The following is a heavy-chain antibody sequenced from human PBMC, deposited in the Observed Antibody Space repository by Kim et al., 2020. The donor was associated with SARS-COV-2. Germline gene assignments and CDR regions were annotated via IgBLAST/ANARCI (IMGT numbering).Heavy chain of an antibody. Sequence: GGSLRLSCAASGFTFSSYSMNWVRQAPGKGLEWVSSISSSSSYIYYADSVKGRFTISRDNAKNSLYLQMNSLRAEDTAVYYCARGDSSGYYPWGWGQGTLVTVSS. J-gene: IGHJ4*02. CDR3: ARGDSSGYYPWG. CDR1: GFTFSSYS. V-gene: IGHV3-21*01. D-gene: IGHD3-22*01. CDR2: ISSSSSYI.